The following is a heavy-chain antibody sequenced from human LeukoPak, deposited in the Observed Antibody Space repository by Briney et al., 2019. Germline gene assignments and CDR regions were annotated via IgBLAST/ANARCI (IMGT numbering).Heavy chain of an antibody. J-gene: IGHJ6*03. CDR1: GFTVSSNY. D-gene: IGHD5-12*01. CDR2: IYSGGTT. V-gene: IGHV3-53*01. Sequence: GGSLRLSCAASGFTVSSNYITWVRQAPGKGLEWVSAIYSGGTTYYADCVKGRFTISRDNSKNTLYLQMNSLRAEDTAVYYCARAVATVYYFYMDVWGKGTTVTISS. CDR3: ARAVATVYYFYMDV.